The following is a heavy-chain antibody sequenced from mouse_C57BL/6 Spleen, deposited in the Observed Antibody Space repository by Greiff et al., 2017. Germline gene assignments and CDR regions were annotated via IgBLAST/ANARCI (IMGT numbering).Heavy chain of an antibody. D-gene: IGHD1-1*01. V-gene: IGHV14-2*01. CDR2: IDPEDGDT. CDR1: GFNIKDYY. Sequence: VQLKQSGAELVKPGASVKLSCTASGFNIKDYYMHWVKQRTEQGLEWIGRIDPEDGDTKYAPKFQGKATITADTSSNTAYLQLSSLTSEDSAFYYCASDCCGSSYGAYWGQGTLVTVSA. CDR3: ASDCCGSSYGAY. J-gene: IGHJ3*01.